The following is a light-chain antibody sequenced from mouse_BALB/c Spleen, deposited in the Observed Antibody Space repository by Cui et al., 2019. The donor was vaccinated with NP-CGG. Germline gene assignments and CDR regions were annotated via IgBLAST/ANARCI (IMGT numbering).Light chain of an antibody. Sequence: AVVTQESELTTSPGETVTLTCRSSTGAVTTSNYANWVQEKPDHLFTGLIGGTNNRTPGVPARFSGSLIGDKAALTITGAQTDDEAIYFCALWYSNHWVFGGGTKLTVL. CDR2: GTN. CDR1: TGAVTTSNY. CDR3: ALWYSNHWV. V-gene: IGLV1*01. J-gene: IGLJ1*01.